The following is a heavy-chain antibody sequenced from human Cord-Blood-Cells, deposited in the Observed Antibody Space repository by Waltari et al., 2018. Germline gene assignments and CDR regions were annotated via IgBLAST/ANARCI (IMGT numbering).Heavy chain of an antibody. CDR1: GLTFSRYE. D-gene: IGHD3-9*01. Sequence: EVQLVESGGGLVQPGGSLRLSCAASGLTFSRYEMNWVRQAPGKGLEWVSYISSSGSTIYYADSVKGRFTISRDNAKNSLYLQMNSLRAEDTAVYYCARDHWEYYDILTGYPYYYYYGMDVWGQGTTVTVSS. V-gene: IGHV3-48*03. J-gene: IGHJ6*02. CDR3: ARDHWEYYDILTGYPYYYYYGMDV. CDR2: ISSSGSTI.